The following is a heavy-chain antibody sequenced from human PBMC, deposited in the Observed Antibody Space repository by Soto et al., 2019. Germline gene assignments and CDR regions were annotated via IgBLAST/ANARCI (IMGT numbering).Heavy chain of an antibody. J-gene: IGHJ5*02. CDR1: GYTFTGSY. V-gene: IGHV1-2*02. D-gene: IGHD3-3*01. CDR3: ARDLYNFRRAHGSFHP. CDR2: INPNSGGT. Sequence: ASVKVSCKACGYTFTGSYMHWVRQAPGQGLEWMGWINPNSGGTNYAQKFQGRVTMTRDTSISTAYMELSRLRSDDTAVYYCARDLYNFRRAHGSFHPWGQGTLGTVS.